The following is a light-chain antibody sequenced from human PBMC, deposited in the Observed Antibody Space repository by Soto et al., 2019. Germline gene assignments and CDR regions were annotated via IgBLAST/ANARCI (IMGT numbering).Light chain of an antibody. CDR2: RDA. CDR3: QVWQSSTVV. Sequence: SYELTQSLSVSVALGQTAKITCGGNDIGSTNVHWYQQKPGQAPVLVIYRDAIRPSGIPERFSGSNSGNTATLTIGRAQAGDEAHYYCQVWQSSTVVFGGGNKLTVL. J-gene: IGLJ2*01. V-gene: IGLV3-9*01. CDR1: DIGSTN.